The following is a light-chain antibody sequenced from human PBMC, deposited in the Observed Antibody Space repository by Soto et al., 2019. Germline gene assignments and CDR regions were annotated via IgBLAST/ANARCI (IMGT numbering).Light chain of an antibody. Sequence: DIQMTQSPSSLSASVGDRVTITCRASQGIRNYLTWYQQKPGKVPKLLIYDASTLQSGVPSRFSGSGSGTDFTLTISSLQPEDVAVYYCQQYNNWPPVTFGGGTKVEIK. CDR3: QQYNNWPPVT. CDR1: QGIRNY. CDR2: DAS. J-gene: IGKJ4*01. V-gene: IGKV1-27*01.